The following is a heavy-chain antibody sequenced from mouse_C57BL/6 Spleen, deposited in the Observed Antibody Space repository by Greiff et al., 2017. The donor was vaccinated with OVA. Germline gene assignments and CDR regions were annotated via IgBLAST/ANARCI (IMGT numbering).Heavy chain of an antibody. D-gene: IGHD2-5*01. V-gene: IGHV1-64*01. CDR3: ARDYSNYFDD. Sequence: QVQLQQPGAELVKPGASVKLSCKASGYTFTSYWMHWVKQRPGQGLEWIGMIHTNSGSTNYTEKFKSKATLTVDKASSTAYMQLSSLTSEDSAVYYCARDYSNYFDDWGQGTTLTVSS. CDR1: GYTFTSYW. J-gene: IGHJ2*01. CDR2: IHTNSGST.